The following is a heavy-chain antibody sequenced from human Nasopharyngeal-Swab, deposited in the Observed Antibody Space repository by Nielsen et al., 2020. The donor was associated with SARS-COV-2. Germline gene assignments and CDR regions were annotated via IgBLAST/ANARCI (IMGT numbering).Heavy chain of an antibody. CDR2: INAGKGNT. Sequence: ASVKVSCKASGYTLSNYAMYWVRQAPGQRPAFMGCINAGKGNTIYSQRFQGRVRISRDTSANTVYMELNRLRSEDTAVYYCARVPAVAASRIDYWGQGTLVTVSS. CDR1: GYTLSNYA. J-gene: IGHJ4*02. CDR3: ARVPAVAASRIDY. D-gene: IGHD6-19*01. V-gene: IGHV1-3*01.